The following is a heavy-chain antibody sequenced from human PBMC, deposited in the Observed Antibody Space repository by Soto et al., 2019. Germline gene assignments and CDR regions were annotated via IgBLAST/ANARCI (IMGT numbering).Heavy chain of an antibody. CDR2: IIPIFGTA. Sequence: SVKVSCKASGGTFSSYAISWVRQAPGQGLEWMGGIIPIFGTANYAQKFQGRVTITADESTSTAYMELSSLRSEDTAVYYCARGLGDYYDSSGYPYYFDYWGQETLVTVSS. J-gene: IGHJ4*02. D-gene: IGHD3-22*01. V-gene: IGHV1-69*13. CDR3: ARGLGDYYDSSGYPYYFDY. CDR1: GGTFSSYA.